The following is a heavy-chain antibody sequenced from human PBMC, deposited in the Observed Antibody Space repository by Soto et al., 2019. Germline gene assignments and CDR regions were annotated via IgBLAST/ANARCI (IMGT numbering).Heavy chain of an antibody. Sequence: QITLTESGPTLVKPTQTLTLTCTFSGFSLRTSEGGVGWIRQPPGKALEWLALIYWDDDKRYSPSLKSRLTITKHTSKNQVVLTMTNMDPADKATYYCAHRFDWYYFNYWGRGTVVTVSS. CDR3: AHRFDWYYFNY. CDR2: IYWDDDK. CDR1: GFSLRTSEGG. J-gene: IGHJ4*02. D-gene: IGHD3-9*01. V-gene: IGHV2-5*02.